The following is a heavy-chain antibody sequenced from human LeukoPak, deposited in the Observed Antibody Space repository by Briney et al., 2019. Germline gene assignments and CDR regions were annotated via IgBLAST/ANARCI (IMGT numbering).Heavy chain of an antibody. J-gene: IGHJ6*03. CDR2: IKSKTDGGTT. V-gene: IGHV3-15*01. D-gene: IGHD2-2*01. Sequence: GGSLRLSCAACGFTFSNAWMSWLRQAPGKGREWVGRIKSKTDGGTTDYAAPVKGRFTISRDDSKNTLLLQMNSLKADDTAVYYCTTSPAAFAYYYCYMDVWAKGTTVTVSS. CDR3: TTSPAAFAYYYCYMDV. CDR1: GFTFSNAW.